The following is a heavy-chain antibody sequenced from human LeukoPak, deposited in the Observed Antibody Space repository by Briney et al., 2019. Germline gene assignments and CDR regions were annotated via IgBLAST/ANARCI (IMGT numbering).Heavy chain of an antibody. Sequence: PGGSLRLSCAASGFTFRSYSMNWVRQAPGKGLEWVANINQDGSEKHYVDPVKGRFTVSRDNAKNSLYLQMNSLRAEDTALYYCARRPYSVYGKYHFYMDVWGKGTTVTVSS. V-gene: IGHV3-7*01. J-gene: IGHJ6*03. CDR3: ARRPYSVYGKYHFYMDV. D-gene: IGHD5/OR15-5a*01. CDR1: GFTFRSYS. CDR2: INQDGSEK.